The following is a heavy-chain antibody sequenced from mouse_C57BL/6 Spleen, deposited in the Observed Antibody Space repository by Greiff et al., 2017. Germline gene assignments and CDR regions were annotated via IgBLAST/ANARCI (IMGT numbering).Heavy chain of an antibody. J-gene: IGHJ4*01. V-gene: IGHV1-82*01. Sequence: QVQLKESGPELVKPGASVKISCKASGYAFSSSWMNWVKQRPGKGLEWIGRIYPGDGDTNYNGKFKGKATLTADKSSSTAYMQLSSLTSEDSAVYFCARDYGRNYYAMDYWGQGTSVTVSS. D-gene: IGHD1-1*01. CDR1: GYAFSSSW. CDR3: ARDYGRNYYAMDY. CDR2: IYPGDGDT.